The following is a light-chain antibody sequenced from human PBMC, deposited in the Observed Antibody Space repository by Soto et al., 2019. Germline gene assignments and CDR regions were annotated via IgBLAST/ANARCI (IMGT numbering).Light chain of an antibody. Sequence: QLVLTQSPSASASLGASVKLTCTLSSGHSSYAIAWHQQQPEKGPRYLMKLNSDGSHIKGDGIPDRFSGSSSGAERYLTISSLQSEDEADYYCQTWGTVVFGGGTKLTVL. V-gene: IGLV4-69*01. CDR3: QTWGTVV. CDR1: SGHSSYA. CDR2: LNSDGSH. J-gene: IGLJ2*01.